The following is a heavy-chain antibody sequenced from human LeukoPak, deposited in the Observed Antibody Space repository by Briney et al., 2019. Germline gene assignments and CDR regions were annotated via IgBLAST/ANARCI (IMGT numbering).Heavy chain of an antibody. D-gene: IGHD3-22*01. CDR1: GFTFSIYA. CDR2: ITGNGAGT. CDR3: AKDRPNYYDSSGHYYRRNGDY. V-gene: IGHV3-23*01. J-gene: IGHJ4*02. Sequence: PGGSLRLPCAASGFTFSIYAMSWVRQAPGRGLEWVSSITGNGAGTFYTDSVKGRFTISRDNSKNTLFLQMNSLRAEDTAIYYCAKDRPNYYDSSGHYYRRNGDYWGQGTLVTVSS.